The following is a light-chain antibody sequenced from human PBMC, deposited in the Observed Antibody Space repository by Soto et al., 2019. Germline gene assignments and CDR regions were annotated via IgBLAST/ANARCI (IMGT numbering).Light chain of an antibody. J-gene: IGLJ1*01. V-gene: IGLV2-14*01. CDR2: EVS. CDR1: SIDIAPYNY. Sequence: QSALTQPASVSGSPGQSLTISCTGTSIDIAPYNYVSWYQQHPGKAPKLIIYEVSYRRSGISNRFSGSKSGNTASLTISGLQAEDEADYYCSSYTSSTNYVFGTGTKVTVL. CDR3: SSYTSSTNYV.